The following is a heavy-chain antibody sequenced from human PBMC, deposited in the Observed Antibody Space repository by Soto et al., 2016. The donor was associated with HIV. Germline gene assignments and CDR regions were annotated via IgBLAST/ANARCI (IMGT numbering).Heavy chain of an antibody. CDR1: GYTFTSYY. J-gene: IGHJ3*02. Sequence: QVQLVQSGAEVKKPGTSVKFSCKASGYTFTSYYMHWVRQAPGQGLEWMGSINPSGGSTTYAPKFQGRVTMTRDTSTSTVYMELSSLRSEDTAVYYCARSRDGYKGDAFDIWGQGTMVTVSS. V-gene: IGHV1-46*01. D-gene: IGHD5-12*01. CDR3: ARSRDGYKGDAFDI. CDR2: INPSGGST.